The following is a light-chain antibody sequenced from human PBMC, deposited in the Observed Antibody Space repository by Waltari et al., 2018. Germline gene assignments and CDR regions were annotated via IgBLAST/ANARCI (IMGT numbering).Light chain of an antibody. Sequence: EIVLTQSPGTLSLSPGERATLSCRASQSVSSYLAWYQQKPGQAPRLLIYDASNRATGIPARFSGSGSGTDFTLTISSLEPEDFAVYYCQQRGDWPRLTFGQGTKVEIK. CDR1: QSVSSY. CDR2: DAS. J-gene: IGKJ1*01. V-gene: IGKV3-11*01. CDR3: QQRGDWPRLT.